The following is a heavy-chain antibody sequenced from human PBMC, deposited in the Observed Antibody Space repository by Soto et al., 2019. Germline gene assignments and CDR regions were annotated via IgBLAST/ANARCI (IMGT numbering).Heavy chain of an antibody. Sequence: QVQVVQSGAEVKKPGASVKVSCKASGYTFTSYAMHWVRQAPGQRLEWMGWINPGNGNTKNSQKFQGRVTITRDTCASTAYMELSSLRYEDTSVYYCARGSSSVTTCYVALWGRGTLVTVSS. CDR3: ARGSSSVTTCYVAL. D-gene: IGHD4-17*01. CDR2: INPGNGNT. J-gene: IGHJ2*01. V-gene: IGHV1-3*01. CDR1: GYTFTSYA.